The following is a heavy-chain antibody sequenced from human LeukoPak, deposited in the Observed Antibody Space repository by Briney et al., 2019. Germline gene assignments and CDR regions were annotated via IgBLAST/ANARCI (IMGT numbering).Heavy chain of an antibody. D-gene: IGHD6-19*01. Sequence: ASVKVSCKASGYTFTSYDINWVRQATGQGLEWMGWLSPNSGNTGYAQKFQGRVTITRNTSINTAYMELSSLRSDDTAVYYCARMAVSGRDNWFDPWGPGSLVTASS. CDR3: ARMAVSGRDNWFDP. J-gene: IGHJ5*02. CDR1: GYTFTSYD. CDR2: LSPNSGNT. V-gene: IGHV1-8*03.